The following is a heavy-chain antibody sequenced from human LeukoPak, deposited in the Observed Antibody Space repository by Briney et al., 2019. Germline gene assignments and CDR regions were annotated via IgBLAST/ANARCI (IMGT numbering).Heavy chain of an antibody. CDR3: ATTYCSDGSCYWFSLDY. CDR1: GYTFTNYG. D-gene: IGHD2-15*01. V-gene: IGHV1-18*01. J-gene: IGHJ4*02. Sequence: ASVKVSCKASGYTFTNYGISWVRQAPGQGLEWMGWINPHNGNTKYAQKLQGRVTMTTETSTSTAYMELRSLRSDDTAVYYCATTYCSDGSCYWFSLDYWGQGTLVTVSS. CDR2: INPHNGNT.